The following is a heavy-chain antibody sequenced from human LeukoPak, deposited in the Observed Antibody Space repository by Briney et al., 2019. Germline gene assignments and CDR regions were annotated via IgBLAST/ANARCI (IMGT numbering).Heavy chain of an antibody. CDR2: ISGSGGST. D-gene: IGHD6-13*01. J-gene: IGHJ4*02. Sequence: GGSLRLSCAASGFTFSSYAMSWVRQAPGKGLEWVSAISGSGGSTYYADSAKGRFTISRDNSKNTLYLQMNSLRAEDTAVYYCARDRGYSSSWFDYWGQGTLVTVSS. CDR1: GFTFSSYA. CDR3: ARDRGYSSSWFDY. V-gene: IGHV3-23*01.